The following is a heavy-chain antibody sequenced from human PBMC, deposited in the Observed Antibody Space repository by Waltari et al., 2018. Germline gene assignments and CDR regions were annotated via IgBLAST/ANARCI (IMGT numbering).Heavy chain of an antibody. CDR1: GASISSSNYY. CDR3: ARHGYSGGWFDP. Sequence: QLQLQESGPGLVKPSETLSLTCSVSGASISSSNYYWGWIRQPPGKGREWIGGMFKGGRTYYNPSLKSRVTISVDTSKNQFSLRLNSVTAADTAIYYCARHGYSGGWFDPWGQGTLVTVSS. V-gene: IGHV4-39*01. D-gene: IGHD4-17*01. J-gene: IGHJ5*02. CDR2: MFKGGRT.